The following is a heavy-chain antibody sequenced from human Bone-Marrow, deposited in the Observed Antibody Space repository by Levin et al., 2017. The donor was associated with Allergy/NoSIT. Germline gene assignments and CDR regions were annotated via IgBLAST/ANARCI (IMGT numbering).Heavy chain of an antibody. V-gene: IGHV3-53*01. CDR2: IYNNGTT. J-gene: IGHJ6*02. Sequence: GESLKISCAASGFTVIAHYMSWVRQAPGKGLEWVSVIYNNGTTSYADSVKGRFTISRDSFKNMLYLQMNSLRAEDTAVYYCAREPFRTAYYYYGMDVWGQGTTVTVSS. CDR1: GFTVIAHY. CDR3: AREPFRTAYYYYGMDV. D-gene: IGHD3-3*02.